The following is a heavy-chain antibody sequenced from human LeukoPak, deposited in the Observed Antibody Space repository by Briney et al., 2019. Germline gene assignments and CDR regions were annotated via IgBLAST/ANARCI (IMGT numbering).Heavy chain of an antibody. Sequence: LGGSLRLSCAASGFTFSSYALSWVRQAPGKGLEWVSAISGSGGSTYYADSVKGRFTISRDNSKNTLYLQMNSLRAEDTAVYYCAKDLGVYAIFSSGYFDYWGQGTLVTVSS. CDR1: GFTFSSYA. V-gene: IGHV3-23*01. J-gene: IGHJ4*02. D-gene: IGHD2-8*01. CDR2: ISGSGGST. CDR3: AKDLGVYAIFSSGYFDY.